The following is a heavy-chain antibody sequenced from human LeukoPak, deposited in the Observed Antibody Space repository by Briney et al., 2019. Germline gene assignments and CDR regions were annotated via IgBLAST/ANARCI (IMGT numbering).Heavy chain of an antibody. Sequence: GGSLRLSCAASGFTFSSYAMHWVRQAPGKGLEWVAVISYDGSNKYYADSVKGRFTISRDNSKNTLYLQMNSLRAEDTAVYYCARGAHYYDSSGPFDYWGQGTLVTVSP. J-gene: IGHJ4*02. CDR2: ISYDGSNK. CDR3: ARGAHYYDSSGPFDY. CDR1: GFTFSSYA. V-gene: IGHV3-30*04. D-gene: IGHD3-22*01.